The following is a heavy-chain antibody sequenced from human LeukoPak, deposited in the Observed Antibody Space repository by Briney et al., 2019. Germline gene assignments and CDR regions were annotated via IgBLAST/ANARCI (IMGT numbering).Heavy chain of an antibody. CDR2: LYTSGST. CDR1: GGSISSYY. V-gene: IGHV4-4*07. J-gene: IGHJ3*02. D-gene: IGHD3-10*01. CDR3: ARVGGIPLGAFDI. Sequence: SETLSLTYTVSGGSISSYYWSWIRQPAGKGLEWIGRLYTSGSTTYNPSLKSRVTMPVDTSKNQFSLKLTSVTAADTAVYYCARVGGIPLGAFDIWGQGTMVTVSS.